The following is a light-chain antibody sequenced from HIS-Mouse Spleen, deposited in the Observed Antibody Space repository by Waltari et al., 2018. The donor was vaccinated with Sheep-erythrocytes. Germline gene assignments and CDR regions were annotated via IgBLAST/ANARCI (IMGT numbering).Light chain of an antibody. CDR2: EVS. V-gene: IGLV2-8*01. CDR1: SSDVGGYNY. J-gene: IGLJ2*01. Sequence: QSALTQPPSASGSPGQSVTISCTGTSSDVGGYNYVSWYQQHPGKAPILMIYEVSKRPQGVPVRFSDSKSGNTASLTGSGLQAEDEADYYYSSYAGSNNHVVFGGGTKLTVL. CDR3: SSYAGSNNHVV.